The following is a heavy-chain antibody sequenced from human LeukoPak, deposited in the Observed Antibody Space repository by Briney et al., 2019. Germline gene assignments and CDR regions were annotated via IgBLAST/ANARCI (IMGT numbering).Heavy chain of an antibody. V-gene: IGHV3-30*18. CDR3: AKGGPHYGSGSYYAFDY. J-gene: IGHJ4*02. CDR1: GLTFSNYA. D-gene: IGHD3-10*01. CDR2: ISDDGNNK. Sequence: GGSLRLSCLTSGLTFSNYAMTWVRQAPGKGLEWVTVISDDGNNKYFADSVKGRFTISRDNSKNTLYLQMNSLRTEDTAVYYCAKGGPHYGSGSYYAFDYWGQGTLVTVSS.